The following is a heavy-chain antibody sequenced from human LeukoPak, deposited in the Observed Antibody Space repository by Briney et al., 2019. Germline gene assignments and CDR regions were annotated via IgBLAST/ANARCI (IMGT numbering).Heavy chain of an antibody. J-gene: IGHJ5*02. CDR2: INHSGST. CDR3: ARAVRPGYCSGGSCYSRHWFDP. CDR1: GGSFSGYY. Sequence: KPSGTLSLTCAVYGGSFSGYYWSWIRQPPGKGLEWIGEINHSGSTNYNPSLKSRVTISVDTSKNQFSLKLSSVTAADTAVYYCARAVRPGYCSGGSCYSRHWFDPWGQGTLVTVSS. D-gene: IGHD2-15*01. V-gene: IGHV4-34*01.